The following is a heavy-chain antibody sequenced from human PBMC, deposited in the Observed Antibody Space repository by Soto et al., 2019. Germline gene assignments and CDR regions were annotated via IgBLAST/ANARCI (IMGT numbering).Heavy chain of an antibody. D-gene: IGHD3-16*02. CDR2: IYYSGST. CDR1: GGSISSYY. CDR3: ARLIFTWVYFDY. Sequence: PSETLSLTCTVSGGSISSYYWSWIRQPPGKGLEWIGYIYYSGSTNYNPSLKSRVTISVDTSKNQFSLKLSSVTAADTAVYYCARLIFTWVYFDYWGQGTLVTVSS. J-gene: IGHJ4*02. V-gene: IGHV4-59*08.